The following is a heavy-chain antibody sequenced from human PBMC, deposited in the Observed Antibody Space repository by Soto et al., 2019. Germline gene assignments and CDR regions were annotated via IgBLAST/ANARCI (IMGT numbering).Heavy chain of an antibody. Sequence: LSLTCTVSGGSISSGGYYWSWIRQHPGKGLEWIGYIYYSGSTYYNPSLKSRVTISVDTSKNQFSLKLSSVTAADTAVYYCARGSVVVVAAPDAFDIWGQGTMVTVSS. D-gene: IGHD2-15*01. CDR3: ARGSVVVVAAPDAFDI. J-gene: IGHJ3*02. V-gene: IGHV4-31*03. CDR1: GGSISSGGYY. CDR2: IYYSGST.